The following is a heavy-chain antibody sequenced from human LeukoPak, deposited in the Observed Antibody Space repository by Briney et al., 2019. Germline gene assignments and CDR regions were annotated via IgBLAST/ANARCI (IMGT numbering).Heavy chain of an antibody. J-gene: IGHJ6*03. CDR1: GYIFTAYY. V-gene: IGHV1-2*02. D-gene: IGHD5-18*01. CDR2: INPKSGGT. Sequence: ASVKVSCKASGYIFTAYYIHWVRQAPGQGLEWMGWINPKSGGTYYAQEFRGRVTMTRDTSISTAYMALSSLRSDDTAVYYCARDVSDTAIRASYYYMDVWGKGTTVTISS. CDR3: ARDVSDTAIRASYYYMDV.